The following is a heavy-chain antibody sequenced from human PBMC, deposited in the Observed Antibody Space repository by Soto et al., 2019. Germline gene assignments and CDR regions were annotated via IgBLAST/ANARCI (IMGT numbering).Heavy chain of an antibody. J-gene: IGHJ4*02. D-gene: IGHD5-12*01. CDR2: IYSSGST. CDR3: ARWLQRLGFDF. Sequence: QVQLQESGPGLLKPSQTLSLTCTVSGGSISSGTYYWSWIRQHPGQGLEWIGYIYSSGSTYYNPSLESRVTISVDTSKNHFSLNLTSVTAADTAVYYCARWLQRLGFDFWGQGTLVTVSS. CDR1: GGSISSGTYY. V-gene: IGHV4-31*03.